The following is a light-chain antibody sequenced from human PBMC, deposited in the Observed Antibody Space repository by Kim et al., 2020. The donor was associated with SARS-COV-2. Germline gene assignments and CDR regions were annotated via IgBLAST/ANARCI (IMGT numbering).Light chain of an antibody. CDR2: AAS. J-gene: IGKJ5*01. V-gene: IGKV1-16*01. CDR3: QQYQAYPIT. CDR1: QGINSY. Sequence: ASVGDTVTITCRASQGINSYLAWFQQKPGKAPKSLIYAASSLQSGFPSRFSASGSGTDFTLTISSLQSEDFAIYYCQQYQAYPITFGQGTRLEIK.